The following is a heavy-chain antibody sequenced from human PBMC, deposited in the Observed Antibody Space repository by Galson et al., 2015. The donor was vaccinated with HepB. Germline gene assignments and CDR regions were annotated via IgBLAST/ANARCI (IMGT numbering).Heavy chain of an antibody. CDR2: LSYDGSNK. V-gene: IGHV3-30*03. CDR1: GFTLSTYG. CDR3: ARDWRTRYSSPPSFDY. Sequence: SLRLSCAASGFTLSTYGMHWVRQAPGKGLEWVAVLSYDGSNKYYGDSVKGRFTISRDNSKNTLYLQMNSLRAEDTAVYYCARDWRTRYSSPPSFDYWGQGTLVIVSS. J-gene: IGHJ4*02. D-gene: IGHD6-19*01.